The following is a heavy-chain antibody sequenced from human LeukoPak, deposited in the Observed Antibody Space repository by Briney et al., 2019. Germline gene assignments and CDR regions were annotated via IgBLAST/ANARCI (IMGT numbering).Heavy chain of an antibody. Sequence: KPSETLSLTCAVSGGSVSNYNWWTWVRQPPGKGLEWIGEIYHSGTTNYNPSLKSRVTISVDTSKNQFSLKLSSVTAADTAVYYCARHSGRKYYYDSSGRQYYFDYWGQGTLVTVSS. J-gene: IGHJ4*02. CDR2: IYHSGTT. V-gene: IGHV4-4*02. CDR3: ARHSGRKYYYDSSGRQYYFDY. D-gene: IGHD3-22*01. CDR1: GGSVSNYNW.